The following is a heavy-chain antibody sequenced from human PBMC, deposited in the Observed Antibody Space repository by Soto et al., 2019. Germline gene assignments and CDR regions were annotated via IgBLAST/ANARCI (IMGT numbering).Heavy chain of an antibody. CDR1: GGSISSSSYY. CDR2: IYYSGST. CDR3: ARRGYSYGWERYFDY. J-gene: IGHJ4*02. D-gene: IGHD5-18*01. V-gene: IGHV4-39*01. Sequence: TSETLSLTCTVSGGSISSSSYYWGWIRQPPGKGLEWIGSIYYSGSTYYNPSLKGRVTISVDTSKNQFSLKLSSVTAADTAVYYCARRGYSYGWERYFDYWGQCTLVTVSS.